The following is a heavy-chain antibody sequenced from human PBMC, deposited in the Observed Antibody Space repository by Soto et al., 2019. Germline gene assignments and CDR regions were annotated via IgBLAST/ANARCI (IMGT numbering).Heavy chain of an antibody. Sequence: SLRPSCSASVFTFSSYEMNWCRQAPGKGLEWVSYISSSGSTIYYADSVKGRFTISRDNAKNSLYLQMNSQRAEDTAVYYCARDQGGYNGYVYWGQGTLVTVSS. J-gene: IGHJ4*02. CDR2: ISSSGSTI. D-gene: IGHD5-12*01. V-gene: IGHV3-48*03. CDR1: VFTFSSYE. CDR3: ARDQGGYNGYVY.